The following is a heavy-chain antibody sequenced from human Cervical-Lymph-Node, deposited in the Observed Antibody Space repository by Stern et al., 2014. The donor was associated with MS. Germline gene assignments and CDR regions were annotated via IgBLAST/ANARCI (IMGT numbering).Heavy chain of an antibody. V-gene: IGHV3-7*01. CDR1: GFTFRSYW. CDR3: ARVQKYTSGWYGLNTGYGMDV. CDR2: IKHEGSEK. Sequence: EVQLVESGGGLVQPGGSLRLSCEVSGFTFRSYWMSWVRQAPGKGLEWVANIKHEGSEKYYVDSVKGRFTISRDNAKNALYLQMNSLRVEDTAVYYCARVQKYTSGWYGLNTGYGMDVWGQGTTVTVSS. J-gene: IGHJ6*02. D-gene: IGHD6-19*01.